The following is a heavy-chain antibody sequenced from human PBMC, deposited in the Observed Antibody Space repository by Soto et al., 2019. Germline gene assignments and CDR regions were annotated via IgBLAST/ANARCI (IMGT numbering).Heavy chain of an antibody. CDR1: GFSLSTSGVG. D-gene: IGHD2-15*01. J-gene: IGHJ4*02. Sequence: QITLKESGPTLVKPTQTLTLTCTFSGFSLSTSGVGVGWIRQPPGKALEWLTFIYWDDDKRNSPFLKSRLTITKDTSKNQVALTMTKMDPVETATYYCAHLVVAGITYYFDYWGQGTLVTVSS. CDR2: IYWDDDK. CDR3: AHLVVAGITYYFDY. V-gene: IGHV2-5*02.